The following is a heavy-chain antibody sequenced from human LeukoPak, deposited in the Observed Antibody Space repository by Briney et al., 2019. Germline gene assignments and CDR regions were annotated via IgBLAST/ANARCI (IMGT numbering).Heavy chain of an antibody. CDR3: AKMIGLELTNYGMDV. CDR1: GFTFSRFG. D-gene: IGHD2-21*01. Sequence: GGSLRLFCAASGFTFSRFGMCWGGQGPGKGLDWVSPISGGADATYYADSVRGRFSVSRDNSKNTLDLQMDSLRAEDTAVYYCAKMIGLELTNYGMDVWGQGTTVTVSS. J-gene: IGHJ6*02. CDR2: ISGGADAT. V-gene: IGHV3-23*01.